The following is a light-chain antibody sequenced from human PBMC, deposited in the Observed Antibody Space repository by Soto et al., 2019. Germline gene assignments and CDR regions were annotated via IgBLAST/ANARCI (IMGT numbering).Light chain of an antibody. CDR1: GPKIGNNI. CDR3: GSWDSSLTGGV. V-gene: IGLV1-51*02. Sequence: QSVLTQPPSFSPAPGQKATFPGPGTGPKIGNNIVSWYQQLPGTAPKLLIYEDNKRPSGIPDRFSGSKSGTSATLGITGLQTGDEAEYYCGSWDSSLTGGVFGGGTKLTVL. CDR2: EDN. J-gene: IGLJ2*01.